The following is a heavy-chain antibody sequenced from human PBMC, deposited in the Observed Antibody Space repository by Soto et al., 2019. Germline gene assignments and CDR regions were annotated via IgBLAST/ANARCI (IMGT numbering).Heavy chain of an antibody. J-gene: IGHJ2*01. CDR3: ATSGYSYGYEWYFDL. D-gene: IGHD5-18*01. CDR2: ISGSGGST. Sequence: EVQLLESGGGLVQPGGSLRLSCAASGFTFSSYAMSWVRQAPGKGLEWVSAISGSGGSTYYADSVKGRCTISRDNSKNTLYLQMNSLRAEDTAVYYCATSGYSYGYEWYFDLWGRGTLVTVSS. V-gene: IGHV3-23*01. CDR1: GFTFSSYA.